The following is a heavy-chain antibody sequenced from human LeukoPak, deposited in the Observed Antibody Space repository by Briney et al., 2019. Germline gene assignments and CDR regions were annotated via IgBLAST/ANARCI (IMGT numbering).Heavy chain of an antibody. D-gene: IGHD3-10*01. J-gene: IGHJ4*02. Sequence: SQTLSLTCTVSSGSIRSDGYYWSWIRQHPGKGLEWIGYIYYTGSAYYNPSLRSRVSISIDTSKNHFSLKLSSVTAADTAVYYCARDRPRTNYYGSGSYSNYFDSWGQGTLVTVSS. CDR3: ARDRPRTNYYGSGSYSNYFDS. CDR1: SGSIRSDGYY. CDR2: IYYTGSA. V-gene: IGHV4-31*03.